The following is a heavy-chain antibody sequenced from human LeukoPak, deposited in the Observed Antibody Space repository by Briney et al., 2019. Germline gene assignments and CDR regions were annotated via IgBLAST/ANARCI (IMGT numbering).Heavy chain of an antibody. CDR2: INHSGST. V-gene: IGHV4-34*01. CDR3: ARGLRYNWNYGRYYYYYMDV. D-gene: IGHD1-7*01. J-gene: IGHJ6*03. Sequence: SETLSLTCGVYGGSFSGDYWSWVRQPPGKGLEWIGEINHSGSTNYNPSLKSRVTISVDTSKNQFSLKLSSVTAADTAVYYCARGLRYNWNYGRYYYYYMDVWGKGTTVTVSS. CDR1: GGSFSGDY.